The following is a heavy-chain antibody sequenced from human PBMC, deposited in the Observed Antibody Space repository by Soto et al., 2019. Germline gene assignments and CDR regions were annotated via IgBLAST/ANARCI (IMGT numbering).Heavy chain of an antibody. V-gene: IGHV3-30*18. CDR2: ISYDGSNK. J-gene: IGHJ3*02. CDR3: AKDANGELLDAFDI. Sequence: QVQLVESGGGVVQPGRSLRLSCAASGFTFSCYGMHWVRQAPGKGLEWVAVISYDGSNKYYADSVKGRFTISRDNSKNTLYLQMNSLRAEDTAVYYCAKDANGELLDAFDIWGQGTMVTVSS. D-gene: IGHD1-26*01. CDR1: GFTFSCYG.